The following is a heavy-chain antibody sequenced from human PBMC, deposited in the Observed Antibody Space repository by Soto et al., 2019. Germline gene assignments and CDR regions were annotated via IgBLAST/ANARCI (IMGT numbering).Heavy chain of an antibody. CDR3: AQGSSATGYVY. V-gene: IGHV3-23*01. CDR2: IGTTGTAR. CDR1: GFMFSDYA. D-gene: IGHD3-9*01. J-gene: IGHJ4*02. Sequence: GGSLRLSCAASGFMFSDYAMTWVRQAPGKGLEWVSSIGTTGTARYYADSVKGRFTISRDNSRNTLYLQMNSLRAEDTALYYCAQGSSATGYVYWGQGTLVTVSS.